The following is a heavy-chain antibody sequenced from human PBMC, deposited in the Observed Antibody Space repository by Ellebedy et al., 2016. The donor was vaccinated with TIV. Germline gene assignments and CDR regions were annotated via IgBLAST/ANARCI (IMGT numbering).Heavy chain of an antibody. CDR3: ARRGSYGDYAVQVNSWFDR. V-gene: IGHV3-7*01. CDR2: IYQDGSFQ. D-gene: IGHD4-17*01. CDR1: GFSSRSYW. Sequence: PGGSLRLSCAASGFSSRSYWMSWVRQAPGKGLEWVANIYQDGSFQYYLDSVKGRFTISRDNANKSLFLQMNSLRVEDTAVYYCARRGSYGDYAVQVNSWFDRWGQGTLVTVSS. J-gene: IGHJ5*02.